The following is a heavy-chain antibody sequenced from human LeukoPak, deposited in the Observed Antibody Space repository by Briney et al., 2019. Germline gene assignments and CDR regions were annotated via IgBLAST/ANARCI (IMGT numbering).Heavy chain of an antibody. CDR1: GFTFSSYG. J-gene: IGHJ3*02. CDR3: ARFLYNQPFDM. D-gene: IGHD5-24*01. Sequence: GGSLRLSCAASGFTFSSYGMDWVRQAPGEGLEWVSSISSSNSYIYYADSVKGRFTISSDNAKNSLYLQMNSLRADDTAVYYCARFLYNQPFDMWGKGTMVTVSS. V-gene: IGHV3-21*01. CDR2: ISSSNSYI.